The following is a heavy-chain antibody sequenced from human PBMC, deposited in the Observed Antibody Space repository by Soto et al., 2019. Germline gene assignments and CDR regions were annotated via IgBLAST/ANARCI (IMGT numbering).Heavy chain of an antibody. J-gene: IGHJ5*02. CDR3: ARQDLRYPFDP. Sequence: QLQLQESGPGLVKPSETLSLTCTVSGGSISSSSYYWGWIRQPPGKGLEWIGSIYYSGSTYYNPSLKGRVTISVDTSKNQFSLKLSSVTAADTAVYYCARQDLRYPFDPWGQGTLVTVSS. D-gene: IGHD3-9*01. CDR2: IYYSGST. V-gene: IGHV4-39*01. CDR1: GGSISSSSYY.